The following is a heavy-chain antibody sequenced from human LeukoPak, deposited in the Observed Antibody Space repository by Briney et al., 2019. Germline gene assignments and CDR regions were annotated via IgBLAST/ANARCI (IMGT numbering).Heavy chain of an antibody. Sequence: PGESLKISCKGSGYSFNTYWIGWVRPMPGKGLEWMGIIYPGDSDTKYSPSFQGQVTISADKSISTAYLQWSSLKASDTAMYYCARRSGSYHHDYWGQGTLVTVSS. J-gene: IGHJ4*02. CDR1: GYSFNTYW. CDR3: ARRSGSYHHDY. V-gene: IGHV5-51*01. CDR2: IYPGDSDT. D-gene: IGHD1-26*01.